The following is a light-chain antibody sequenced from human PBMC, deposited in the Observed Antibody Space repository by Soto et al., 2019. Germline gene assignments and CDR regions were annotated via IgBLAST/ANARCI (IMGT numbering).Light chain of an antibody. Sequence: IRMAQSPSTVYPSVGERITLTCRASQSISSWLAWDQQKPGKAPKPLIYDASSLESGVPSRFSGSGSGTDFTFTSSILQPEDFATYYCQQSYSTPNTCGQGTRLEIK. V-gene: IGKV1-39*01. CDR3: QQSYSTPNT. CDR1: QSISSW. CDR2: DAS. J-gene: IGKJ5*01.